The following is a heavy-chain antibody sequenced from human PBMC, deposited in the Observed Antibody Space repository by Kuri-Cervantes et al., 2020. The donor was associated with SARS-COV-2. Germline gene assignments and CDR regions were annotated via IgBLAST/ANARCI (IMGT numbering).Heavy chain of an antibody. CDR2: ISGSGGST. CDR1: GFTFSSYA. CDR3: AKDHLNVPEWLTGWFDP. Sequence: GESLKISCAASGFTFSSYAMSWVRQAPGKGLEWVSAISGSGGSTYYADSVKGRFTISRDNSKNTLYLQMNSLRAEDTAVYYCAKDHLNVPEWLTGWFDPWGQGTLVTVSS. D-gene: IGHD3-3*01. V-gene: IGHV3-23*01. J-gene: IGHJ5*02.